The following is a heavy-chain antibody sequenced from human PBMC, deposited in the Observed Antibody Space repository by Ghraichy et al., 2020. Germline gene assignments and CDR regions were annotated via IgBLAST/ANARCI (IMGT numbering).Heavy chain of an antibody. D-gene: IGHD3-3*01. Sequence: GGSLRLSCAASGFTFSSYAMSWVRQAPGKGLEWVSAISGSGGSTYYADSVKGRFTISRDNSKNTLYLQMNSLRAEDTAVYYCAKSGQTLGLTYYDFWSGYYSTHFDYWGQGTLVTVSS. CDR1: GFTFSSYA. CDR2: ISGSGGST. CDR3: AKSGQTLGLTYYDFWSGYYSTHFDY. V-gene: IGHV3-23*01. J-gene: IGHJ4*02.